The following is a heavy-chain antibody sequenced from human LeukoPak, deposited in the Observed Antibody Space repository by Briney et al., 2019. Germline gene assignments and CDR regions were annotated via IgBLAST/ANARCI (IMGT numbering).Heavy chain of an antibody. V-gene: IGHV3-48*04. Sequence: GGSLRLSCAASGFTFSTYSINWVRQAPGKGLEWISYISSSGTTIYYADSVKGRFTISRDNAKNSVYLQMNSLRAEDTAVYYCAREGGGDYGEGFDYWGQGTLVTVSS. CDR1: GFTFSTYS. J-gene: IGHJ4*02. D-gene: IGHD4/OR15-4a*01. CDR2: ISSSGTTI. CDR3: AREGGGDYGEGFDY.